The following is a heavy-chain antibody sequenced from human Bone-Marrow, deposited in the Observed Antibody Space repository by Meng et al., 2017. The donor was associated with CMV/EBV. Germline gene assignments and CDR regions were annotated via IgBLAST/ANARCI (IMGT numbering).Heavy chain of an antibody. J-gene: IGHJ6*02. Sequence: ASVKVSCKASGYTFTSYGISWVRQAPGQGLEWMGWISVYNGNTKYAQKFQGRVTMTRDTSTSTVYMELSSLRSEDTAVYYCARESDFWSGSVGYYYGMDVWGQGTTVTVSS. CDR3: ARESDFWSGSVGYYYGMDV. D-gene: IGHD3-3*01. V-gene: IGHV1-18*01. CDR2: ISVYNGNT. CDR1: GYTFTSYG.